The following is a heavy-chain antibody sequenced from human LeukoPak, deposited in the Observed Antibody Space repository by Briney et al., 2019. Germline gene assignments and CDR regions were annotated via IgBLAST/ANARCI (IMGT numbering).Heavy chain of an antibody. D-gene: IGHD3-9*01. J-gene: IGHJ4*02. V-gene: IGHV3-21*01. CDR3: ARALHFDWLSAF. Sequence: PGGSLRLSCAASGFTFSSYSMNWVRQAPGKGLDWVSSISSSSDYIYYADSVKGRFAISRDNAKNSLYLQMNSLRAEDTAVYYCARALHFDWLSAFWGQGTLVTVSS. CDR2: ISSSSDYI. CDR1: GFTFSSYS.